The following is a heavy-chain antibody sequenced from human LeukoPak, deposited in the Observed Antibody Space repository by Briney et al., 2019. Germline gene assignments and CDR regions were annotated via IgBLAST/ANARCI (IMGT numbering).Heavy chain of an antibody. Sequence: PSETLSLTCTVSGGSIRSSYYYWGWIRQPPGKGLEWIGSIYDSGSTYYNPSLKSRVTTSVDTSKNQFSLKLSSVTAADTAVYYCARGLYCSSTSCYYYYYYYGMDVWGQGTTVTVSS. CDR3: ARGLYCSSTSCYYYYYYYGMDV. CDR1: GGSIRSSYYY. CDR2: IYDSGST. D-gene: IGHD2-2*01. J-gene: IGHJ6*02. V-gene: IGHV4-39*01.